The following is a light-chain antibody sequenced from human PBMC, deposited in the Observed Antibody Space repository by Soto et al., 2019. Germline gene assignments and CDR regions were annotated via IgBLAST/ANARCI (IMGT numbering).Light chain of an antibody. CDR2: DAS. J-gene: IGKJ1*01. Sequence: DIQITQSPCTLSASVGDRVTITCRASQSISSWLAWYQQKPGKAPKLLIYDASSLESGVPSRFSGSGSGTEFTLTISSLQPDDFATYYCQQYNSYSTFGQGTKVDIK. CDR1: QSISSW. V-gene: IGKV1-5*01. CDR3: QQYNSYST.